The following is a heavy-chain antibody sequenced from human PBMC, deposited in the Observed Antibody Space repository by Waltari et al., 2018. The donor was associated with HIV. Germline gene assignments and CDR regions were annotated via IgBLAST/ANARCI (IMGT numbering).Heavy chain of an antibody. CDR2: ISSSSSYI. J-gene: IGHJ6*02. CDR1: GFPFSRYS. Sequence: EVQLVESGGGLVKPGGSLRPSCAASGFPFSRYSMNWVRQAPGKGLEWVSSISSSSSYIYYADSVKGRFTISRDNAKNSLYLQMNSLRAEDTAVYYCARDFWGGYYYGMDVWGQGTTVTVSS. D-gene: IGHD3-16*01. CDR3: ARDFWGGYYYGMDV. V-gene: IGHV3-21*01.